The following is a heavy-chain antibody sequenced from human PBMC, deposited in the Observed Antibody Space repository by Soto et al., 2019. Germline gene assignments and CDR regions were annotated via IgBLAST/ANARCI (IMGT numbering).Heavy chain of an antibody. D-gene: IGHD3-3*01. CDR1: GFTFSSYW. CDR2: IKQDGSEK. CDR3: ARELRFWSGYHPGEFDY. V-gene: IGHV3-7*01. J-gene: IGHJ4*02. Sequence: SLRLSCASSGFTFSSYWMSWVRQAPGKGLEWVANIKQDGSEKYYVDSVKGRFTISRDNAKNSLYLQMNSLRAEDTAVYYCARELRFWSGYHPGEFDYWGQGTLVTVSS.